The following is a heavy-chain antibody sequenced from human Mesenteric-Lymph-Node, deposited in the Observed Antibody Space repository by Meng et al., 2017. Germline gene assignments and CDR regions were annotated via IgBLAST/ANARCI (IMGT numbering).Heavy chain of an antibody. V-gene: IGHV1-18*01. Sequence: HVQLVQPGADVKKPVASLTVPCKASGYTFTTYGITWVRQAPGQGLEWMGWISAYNGNTNYAQNLQGRVTMTTDTSTSTAFMELRSLTSDDTAVYYCARDRVLDYYDPSRKGYFQHWGQGTLVTVSS. CDR3: ARDRVLDYYDPSRKGYFQH. CDR2: ISAYNGNT. J-gene: IGHJ1*01. D-gene: IGHD3-22*01. CDR1: GYTFTTYG.